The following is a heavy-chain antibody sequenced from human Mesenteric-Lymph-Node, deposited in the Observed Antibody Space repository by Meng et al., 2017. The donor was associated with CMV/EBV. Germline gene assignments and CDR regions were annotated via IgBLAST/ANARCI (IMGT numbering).Heavy chain of an antibody. CDR1: GITINNYP. D-gene: IGHD3-22*01. J-gene: IGHJ3*01. CDR2: ISSDGATQ. Sequence: GGSLRLSCAASGITINNYPLHWVRQAPGKGLEWVALISSDGATQYQADSVKGRFTISRDNSKNTLYLQMNSLRAEDTAVYYCAKDRLYYHEDAFDVWGQGTMVTVSS. CDR3: AKDRLYYHEDAFDV. V-gene: IGHV3-30-3*01.